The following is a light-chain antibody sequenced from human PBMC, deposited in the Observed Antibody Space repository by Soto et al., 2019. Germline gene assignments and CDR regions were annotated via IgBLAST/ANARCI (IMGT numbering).Light chain of an antibody. CDR1: QSVSSY. Sequence: EIVLTQSPATLSLSPGERATLSCRASQSVSSYLAWYQQKPGQAPRRLIYDASNRATGIPARFSGSGSGTDFTLTISSLEPEDFAVYYCQQRSNWRSITFGQGTRLEI. V-gene: IGKV3-11*01. CDR3: QQRSNWRSIT. J-gene: IGKJ5*01. CDR2: DAS.